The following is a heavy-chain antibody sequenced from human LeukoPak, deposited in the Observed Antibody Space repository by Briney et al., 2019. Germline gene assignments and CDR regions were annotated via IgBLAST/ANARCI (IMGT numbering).Heavy chain of an antibody. CDR3: TTACLVAAAGTVSYYMDV. CDR2: IKSKTDGGTT. Sequence: GGSLRLSCAASGFTFSNAWMSWVRQAPGKGLEWVGRIKSKTDGGTTDYAAPVKGRFTISRDDSKNTLYLQMNSLKTEDTAVYYCTTACLVAAAGTVSYYMDVWGKGTTVTVSS. CDR1: GFTFSNAW. V-gene: IGHV3-15*01. J-gene: IGHJ6*03. D-gene: IGHD6-13*01.